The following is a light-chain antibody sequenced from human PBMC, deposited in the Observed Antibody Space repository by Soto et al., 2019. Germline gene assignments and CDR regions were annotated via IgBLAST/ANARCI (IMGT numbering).Light chain of an antibody. J-gene: IGKJ2*01. V-gene: IGKV3-11*01. CDR2: DAS. Sequence: EIVLTQSPATLSLSPGERATLSCRASQSVSSYLAWYQQKPGQAPRLLIYDASNRATGIPARFSGSGSGTDFTLTISSPKPEDFAVYYCQQRSNWPYTFGQGTKLEIK. CDR3: QQRSNWPYT. CDR1: QSVSSY.